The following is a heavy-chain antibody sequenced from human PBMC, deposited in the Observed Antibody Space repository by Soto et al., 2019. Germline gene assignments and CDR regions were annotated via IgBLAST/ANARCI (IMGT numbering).Heavy chain of an antibody. V-gene: IGHV1-69*02. J-gene: IGHJ4*02. CDR1: GGTFSSYT. D-gene: IGHD3-10*01. CDR2: IIPILGIA. Sequence: QVQLVQSGAEVKKPGSSVKVSCKASGGTFSSYTISWVRQAPGQGLEWMGRIIPILGIANYAQQFQGRVTITADKSTSTAYMGLGSLRSEDTAVYYCASLTRGGYWGQGTLVTVSS. CDR3: ASLTRGGY.